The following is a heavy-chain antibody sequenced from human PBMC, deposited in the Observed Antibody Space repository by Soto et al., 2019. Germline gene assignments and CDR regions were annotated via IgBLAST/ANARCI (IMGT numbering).Heavy chain of an antibody. CDR1: GFTFSSYW. CDR2: IKQDGSEK. V-gene: IGHV3-7*01. Sequence: EVQLVESGGGLVQPGGSLRLSCAASGFTFSSYWMSWVRQAPGKGLEWVANIKQDGSEKYYVDSVKGRFTISRDNAKNSLYLQMNSLRAEDTAVYYCARDRGRDYYYMDVWGKGTTVTVSS. CDR3: ARDRGRDYYYMDV. D-gene: IGHD3-10*01. J-gene: IGHJ6*03.